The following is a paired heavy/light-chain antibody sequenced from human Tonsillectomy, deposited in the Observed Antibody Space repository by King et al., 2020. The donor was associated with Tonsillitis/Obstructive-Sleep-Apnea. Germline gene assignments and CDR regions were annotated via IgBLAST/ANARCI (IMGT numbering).Heavy chain of an antibody. V-gene: IGHV4-34*01. D-gene: IGHD2-2*01. CDR1: GGSFSGYY. J-gene: IGHJ4*02. CDR3: ARSRGLYCRTISCPRIANDY. Sequence: QVQLQQWGAGLLKPSETLSLTCAVYGGSFSGYYWSWIRQPPGKGLEWIGEINYSGSTNYNPSLKSRVTISVDTSKNKFSLRLSSVTAADTAVYYCARSRGLYCRTISCPRIANDYWGQGTLVTVSS. CDR2: INYSGST.
Light chain of an antibody. CDR1: QDISNY. J-gene: IGKJ3*01. CDR2: GAS. Sequence: DIQMTQSPSSLSASVGDRVTITCQASQDISNYLNWYQQKPGKAPKLLIYGASNLETGVPSRFSGSGSGTEFTFTISSLQPEDIATYFCQQYDISFGPGTKVDIK. V-gene: IGKV1-33*01. CDR3: QQYDIS.